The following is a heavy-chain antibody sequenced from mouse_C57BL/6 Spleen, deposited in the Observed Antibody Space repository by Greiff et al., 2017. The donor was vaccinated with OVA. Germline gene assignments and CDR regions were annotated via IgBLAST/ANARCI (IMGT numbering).Heavy chain of an antibody. CDR1: GFTFSDYY. CDR2: INYDGSST. Sequence: EVQVVESEGGLVQPGSSMKLSCTASGFTFSDYYMAWVRQVPEKGLEWVANINYDGSSTYYLDSLKSRFIISRDNAKNILYLQMSSLKSEDTATYYCARDLDSSFDYWGQGTTLTVSS. V-gene: IGHV5-16*01. D-gene: IGHD2-4*01. J-gene: IGHJ2*01. CDR3: ARDLDSSFDY.